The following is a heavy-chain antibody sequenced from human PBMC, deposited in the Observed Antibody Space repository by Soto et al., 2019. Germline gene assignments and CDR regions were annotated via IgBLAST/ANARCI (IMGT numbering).Heavy chain of an antibody. Sequence: PGGSLRLSCEASGFIFTTNSMKWVRQVPGKGLQWLSSISSSGTFKSYGDSVKGRFTISRDNAKNSLFLQMNNLSGEDTGLYYCARDPPHGGTSSWDADSWGPGTLVTVSS. CDR3: ARDPPHGGTSSWDADS. CDR1: GFIFTTNS. CDR2: ISSSGTFK. J-gene: IGHJ4*02. V-gene: IGHV3-21*01. D-gene: IGHD2-15*01.